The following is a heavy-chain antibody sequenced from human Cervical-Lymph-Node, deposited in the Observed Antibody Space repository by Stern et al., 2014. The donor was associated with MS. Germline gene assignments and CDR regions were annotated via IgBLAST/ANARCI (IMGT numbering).Heavy chain of an antibody. Sequence: VQLVESGGGVVQPGRSLRLSCAASGFTFSSYGMHWVRQAPGKGLEWVAVIWYDGSNKYYADSVKGRFTISRDNSKNTLYLQMNSLRAEDTAVYYCARGGRGVPHPFFDYWGQGTLVTVSS. D-gene: IGHD3-10*01. J-gene: IGHJ4*02. CDR1: GFTFSSYG. V-gene: IGHV3-33*01. CDR2: IWYDGSNK. CDR3: ARGGRGVPHPFFDY.